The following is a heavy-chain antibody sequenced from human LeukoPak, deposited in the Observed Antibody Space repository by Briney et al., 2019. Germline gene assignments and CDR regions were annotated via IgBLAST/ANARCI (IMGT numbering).Heavy chain of an antibody. V-gene: IGHV1-18*04. CDR3: ARDGGNYDYVWGSYRFYYFDY. D-gene: IGHD3-16*02. CDR2: ISAYNGNT. CDR1: GYTFTSYG. J-gene: IGHJ4*02. Sequence: ASVKVSCKASGYTFTSYGISWVRQAPGQGLEWMGWISAYNGNTNYAQKLQGRVTMTTDTSTSTAYMELRGLRSDDTAVYYCARDGGNYDYVWGSYRFYYFDYWGQGTLVTVSS.